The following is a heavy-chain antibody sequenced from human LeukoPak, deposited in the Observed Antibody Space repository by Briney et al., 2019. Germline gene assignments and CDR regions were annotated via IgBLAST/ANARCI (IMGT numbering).Heavy chain of an antibody. V-gene: IGHV1-2*02. D-gene: IGHD1-20*01. CDR3: ARDNNWVSDS. CDR2: IKPDTGVT. J-gene: IGHJ4*02. CDR1: GYSFTIHY. Sequence: ASVKVSFKAAGYSFTIHYIHWVRLAPGQGLEWMGWIKPDTGVTYYAQNFQGRFTMATDTSISTVCMELSSLRSDDTAVYYCARDNNWVSDSWGQGTLATVSS.